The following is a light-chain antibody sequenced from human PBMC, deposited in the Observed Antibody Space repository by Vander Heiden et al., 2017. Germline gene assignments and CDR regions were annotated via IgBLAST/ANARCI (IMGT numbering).Light chain of an antibody. CDR3: QAWDSSTVV. J-gene: IGLJ1*01. V-gene: IGLV3-1*01. CDR1: KLGDKY. Sequence: SYELTQPPSVSVSPGQTASITCPGDKLGDKYACWYQQKPGQSPVLVIYQGSKRPSGIPERFSGSNSGNTATRTISGTRAMDESDYYCQAWDSSTVVFGTGTKVTVL. CDR2: QGS.